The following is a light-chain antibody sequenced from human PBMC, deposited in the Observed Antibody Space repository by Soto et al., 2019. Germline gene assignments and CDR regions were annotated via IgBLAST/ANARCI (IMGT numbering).Light chain of an antibody. J-gene: IGKJ1*01. Sequence: DIQMTQSPSTLSGSVGDRVTITCRASQTISSWLAWYQQKPGKAPKLLIYKASTLKSGAPSRFSGSGSGTEFTLTISSLQPDDFATYYCQHYNSYSDAFGQGTKVDIK. CDR2: KAS. CDR3: QHYNSYSDA. V-gene: IGKV1-5*03. CDR1: QTISSW.